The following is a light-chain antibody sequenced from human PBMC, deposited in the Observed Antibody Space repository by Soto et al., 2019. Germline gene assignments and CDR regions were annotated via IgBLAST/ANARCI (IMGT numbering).Light chain of an antibody. J-gene: IGLJ3*02. CDR2: DNN. CDR1: NSNVGNNY. Sequence: QSLLTQPPSVSAAPGQRVSISCSGSNSNVGNNYVSWYQYVPGTAPQVVIYDNNKTPSGIPDRFSGSKSGTSVTLGIAGLQTGDEDFYYCGTWDSSLGGVFGGGTKVTVL. V-gene: IGLV1-51*01. CDR3: GTWDSSLGGV.